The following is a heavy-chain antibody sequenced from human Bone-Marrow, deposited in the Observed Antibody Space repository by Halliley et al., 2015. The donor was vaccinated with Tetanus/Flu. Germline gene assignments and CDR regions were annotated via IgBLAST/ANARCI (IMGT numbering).Heavy chain of an antibody. V-gene: IGHV4-59*01. CDR2: VYYSGST. Sequence: KGLEWIGYVYYSGSTRYNPSLKSRVTISVDTSKNQFSLKLNSVTAADTAVYYCARGAGWYIYWGQGTLVAVSS. D-gene: IGHD6-19*01. J-gene: IGHJ4*02. CDR3: ARGAGWYIY.